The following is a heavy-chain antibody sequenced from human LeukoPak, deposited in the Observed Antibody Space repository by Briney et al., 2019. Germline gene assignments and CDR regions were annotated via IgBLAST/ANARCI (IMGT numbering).Heavy chain of an antibody. CDR1: GFTFSYDA. V-gene: IGHV3-30-3*01. CDR3: EREGTERDASDI. CDR2: ISSDGSDK. J-gene: IGHJ3*02. D-gene: IGHD3/OR15-3a*01. Sequence: PGRSLRLSCASSGFTFSYDAMHSGCQAPGKGLEWVAFISSDGSDKYYADSMKGRSTISRDNSKNTLYLQMTSLRGEDTAMYYCEREGTERDASDIWGQGTMVTVSS.